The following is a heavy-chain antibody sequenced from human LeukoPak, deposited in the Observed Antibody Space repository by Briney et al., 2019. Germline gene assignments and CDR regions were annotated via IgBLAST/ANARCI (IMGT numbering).Heavy chain of an antibody. V-gene: IGHV3-30-3*01. J-gene: IGHJ4*02. CDR3: AKDRDIVVVPAAKGY. CDR1: GFTFSSYA. Sequence: GGSLRLSCAASGFTFSSYAMHWVRQAPGKGLEWVAVISYDGSNKYYADSVKGRFTISRDNSKNTLYLQMNSLRAEDTAVYYCAKDRDIVVVPAAKGYWGQGTLVTVSS. CDR2: ISYDGSNK. D-gene: IGHD2-2*01.